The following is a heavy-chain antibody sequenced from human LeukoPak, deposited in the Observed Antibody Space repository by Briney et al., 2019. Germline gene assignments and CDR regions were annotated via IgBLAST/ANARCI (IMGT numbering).Heavy chain of an antibody. V-gene: IGHV3-9*01. CDR3: AEDNRLLTGYPGDFQH. J-gene: IGHJ1*01. Sequence: GGSLRLSCAASGFTFDDYAMHWVRQAPGKGLEWVSGISWNSGSIGYADSVKGRFTISRDNAKNSLYLQMNSLRAEDTALYYCAEDNRLLTGYPGDFQHWGQGTLVTVSS. CDR1: GFTFDDYA. D-gene: IGHD3-9*01. CDR2: ISWNSGSI.